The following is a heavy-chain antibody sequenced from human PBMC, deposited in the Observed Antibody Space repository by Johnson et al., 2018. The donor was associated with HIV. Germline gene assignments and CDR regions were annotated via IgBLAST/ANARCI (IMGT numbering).Heavy chain of an antibody. CDR1: GFTFRSYA. D-gene: IGHD3-3*01. CDR2: ISSNGGRT. V-gene: IGHV3-64*01. CDR3: AREQATLFFRASGAAFNI. Sequence: VQLVESGGGLVQPGGSLRLSCAASGFTFRSYAMHWVRQAPGKGLEYVSAISSNGGRTYYANSVKGRFTISRDNSKNTLSLQMGSLRAEDMAVYYCAREQATLFFRASGAAFNIWGQGTTVTVSS. J-gene: IGHJ3*02.